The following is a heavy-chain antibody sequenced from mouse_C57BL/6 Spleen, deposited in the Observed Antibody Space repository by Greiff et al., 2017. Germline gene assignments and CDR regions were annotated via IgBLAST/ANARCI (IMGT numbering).Heavy chain of an antibody. CDR2: ISDGGSYT. Sequence: EVKLVESGGGLVKPGGSLKLSCAASGFTFSSYAMSWVRQTPEKRLEWVATISDGGSYTSSPDTVKGRFTISRDNAKNNLYLQMSHLKSEDTAMYYCARSQYGSSYWYFDVGGTGTTVTVSS. D-gene: IGHD1-1*01. CDR3: ARSQYGSSYWYFDV. V-gene: IGHV5-4*03. J-gene: IGHJ1*03. CDR1: GFTFSSYA.